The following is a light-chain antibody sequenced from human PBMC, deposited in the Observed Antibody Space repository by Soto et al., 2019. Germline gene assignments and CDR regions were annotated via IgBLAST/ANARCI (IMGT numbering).Light chain of an antibody. CDR3: QQYGDMWT. Sequence: EIVLTQSPGTLSLSPGERATLNCRASQSVRSSYLAWYQQQPGQAPRLLIHGASRRATGIPDMFSGSGSGTDFTLTINRLEPEDFAVYFCQQYGDMWTFGQGTKVDIK. J-gene: IGKJ1*01. CDR2: GAS. V-gene: IGKV3-20*01. CDR1: QSVRSSY.